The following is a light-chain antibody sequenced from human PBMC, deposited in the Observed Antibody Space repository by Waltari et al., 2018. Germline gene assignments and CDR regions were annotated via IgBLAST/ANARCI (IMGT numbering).Light chain of an antibody. CDR2: GNN. V-gene: IGLV1-40*01. CDR1: SSNIGAPSD. Sequence: QSVLTQPPSVSGAPGQGVTISCTGSSSNIGAPSDGHWDQQFPGTAPRLLIYGNNNRPSWVPDRFSGSKSGTSASLAITGLQADDEADYYCQSYDNTISGSVFGGGTKLTVL. CDR3: QSYDNTISGSV. J-gene: IGLJ3*02.